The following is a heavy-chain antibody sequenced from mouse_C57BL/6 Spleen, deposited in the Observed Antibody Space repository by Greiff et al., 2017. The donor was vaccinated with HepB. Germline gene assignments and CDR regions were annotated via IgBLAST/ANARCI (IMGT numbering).Heavy chain of an antibody. CDR3: ARSKGYASYYFDD. J-gene: IGHJ2*01. V-gene: IGHV1-82*01. Sequence: VQLQQSGPELVKPGASVKISCKASGYAFSSSWMNWVKQRPGKGLEWIGRIYPGDGDTNYNGKFKGKATLTADKSSSTAYMQLSSLTSEDSAVYVCARSKGYASYYFDDWGQGTTLTVSS. CDR2: IYPGDGDT. D-gene: IGHD1-1*01. CDR1: GYAFSSSW.